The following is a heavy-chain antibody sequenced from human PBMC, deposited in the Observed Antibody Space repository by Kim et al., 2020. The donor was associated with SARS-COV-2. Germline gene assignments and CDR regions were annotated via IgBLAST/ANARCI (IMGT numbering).Heavy chain of an antibody. V-gene: IGHV4-39*01. D-gene: IGHD6-13*01. CDR1: GGSISTTNYY. Sequence: SETLSLTCTVSGGSISTTNYYWGWIRQPPGKGLEWIGSIYYSGSTYYNPSLKSRVTISVDTSKNQFSLKVSSVTAADTAMYYCARHEDGSSWYVGANGWFDPWGQGTLGTVSS. CDR3: ARHEDGSSWYVGANGWFDP. J-gene: IGHJ5*02. CDR2: IYYSGST.